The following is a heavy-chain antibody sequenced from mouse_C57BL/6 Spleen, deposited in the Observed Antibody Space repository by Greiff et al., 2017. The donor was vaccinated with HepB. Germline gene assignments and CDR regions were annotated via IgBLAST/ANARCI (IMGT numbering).Heavy chain of an antibody. CDR3: TIYGNYDYYAMDY. J-gene: IGHJ4*01. Sequence: VQLKQSGAELVRPGASVKLSCTASGFNIKDYYMHWVKQRPEQGLEWIGRIDPEDGDTEYAPKFQGKATMTADTSSNTAYLQLSSLTSEDTAVYYCTIYGNYDYYAMDYWGQGTSVTVSS. CDR1: GFNIKDYY. V-gene: IGHV14-1*01. D-gene: IGHD2-1*01. CDR2: IDPEDGDT.